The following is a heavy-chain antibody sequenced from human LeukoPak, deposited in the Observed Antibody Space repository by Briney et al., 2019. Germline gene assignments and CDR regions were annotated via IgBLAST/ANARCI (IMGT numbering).Heavy chain of an antibody. J-gene: IGHJ6*03. V-gene: IGHV3-21*06. CDR2: ISSSSSYI. CDR1: GFTFSTYN. D-gene: IGHD3-10*01. Sequence: GGSLRLSCAASGFTFSTYNMNWVRQAPGKGLEWVSSISSSSSYIYYADSVKGRFTASRDTAKSSLYLQMNSLRVEDTAVYYCARSLRGLWFGELTQYYYYMDVWGKGTTVTDSS. CDR3: ARSLRGLWFGELTQYYYYMDV.